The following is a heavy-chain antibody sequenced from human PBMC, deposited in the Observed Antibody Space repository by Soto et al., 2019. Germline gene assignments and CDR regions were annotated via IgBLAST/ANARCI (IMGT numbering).Heavy chain of an antibody. D-gene: IGHD2-15*01. CDR3: ERDSYCSGGSCHRSYYYGMGV. CDR2: IKQDGSEK. Sequence: EVQLVESGGGLVQPGGSLRLSCAASGFTFSSYWMSWVRQAPGKGLEWVANIKQDGSEKYYVDSVKGRFTISRDNAKNPLYLQINSLRAEDTAGYYCERDSYCSGGSCHRSYYYGMGVWGQGTTVTVSS. CDR1: GFTFSSYW. J-gene: IGHJ6*02. V-gene: IGHV3-7*03.